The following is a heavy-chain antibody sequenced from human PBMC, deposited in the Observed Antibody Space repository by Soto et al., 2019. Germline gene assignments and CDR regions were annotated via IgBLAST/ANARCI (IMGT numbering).Heavy chain of an antibody. CDR3: ARDRWYDSSEDY. D-gene: IGHD3-22*01. J-gene: IGHJ4*02. Sequence: GGSLRLSCAASGFTFSSYGMHWVRQAPGKGLEWVAVIWYDGSNKYYADSVKGRFTISRDNSKNTLYLQMNSLRAEDTAVYYCARDRWYDSSEDYWGQGTLVTVSS. CDR2: IWYDGSNK. V-gene: IGHV3-33*01. CDR1: GFTFSSYG.